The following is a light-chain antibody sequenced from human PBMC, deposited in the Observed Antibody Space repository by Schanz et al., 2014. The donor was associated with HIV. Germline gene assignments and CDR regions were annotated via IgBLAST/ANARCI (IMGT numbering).Light chain of an antibody. Sequence: QSVLTQPPSVSGAPGQRVTISCTGSRSNIGAGYAVPWYQQLPGRAPKLLIYGNSNRPSGVPDRFSGSKSGTSASLAISGLQSEDEAAYYCAAWDDSLRGVVFGGGTKLTVL. CDR1: RSNIGAGYA. CDR3: AAWDDSLRGVV. V-gene: IGLV1-40*01. J-gene: IGLJ3*02. CDR2: GNS.